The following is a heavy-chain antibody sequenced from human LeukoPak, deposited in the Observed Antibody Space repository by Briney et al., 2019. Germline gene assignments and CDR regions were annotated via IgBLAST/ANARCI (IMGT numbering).Heavy chain of an antibody. D-gene: IGHD2-21*02. CDR2: VSHSGPT. J-gene: IGHJ4*01. Sequence: SETLSLTCTVSGGSITSSPYHWAWIRQPPGRGPEWIGTVSHSGPTQYNPSLTSRVTISLDTSKNQFSLSLTSVTAADTAVFYCARSMVTTDRNFDHWGQGTLVTVSS. CDR3: ARSMVTTDRNFDH. V-gene: IGHV4-39*07. CDR1: GGSITSSPYH.